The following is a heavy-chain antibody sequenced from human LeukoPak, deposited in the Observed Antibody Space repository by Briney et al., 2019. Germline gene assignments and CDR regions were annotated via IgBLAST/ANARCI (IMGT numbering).Heavy chain of an antibody. J-gene: IGHJ4*02. Sequence: SETLSLTCAVYGRSFSSYYWNWIRQPPGKGLEWIGEITHSGSTHYNTSLKSRVTISLVTSKSQFSLKLSSVTAADTAVYYCARVTRFNQFGELWFDYWGQGTLLTVSS. CDR1: GRSFSSYY. V-gene: IGHV4-34*01. CDR3: ARVTRFNQFGELWFDY. CDR2: ITHSGST. D-gene: IGHD3-10*01.